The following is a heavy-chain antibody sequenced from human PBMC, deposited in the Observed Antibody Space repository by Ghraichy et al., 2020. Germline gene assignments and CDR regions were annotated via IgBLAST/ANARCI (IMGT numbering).Heavy chain of an antibody. CDR2: IYSGGST. D-gene: IGHD5-24*01. Sequence: GGSLRLSCAASGFTVSSNYMSWVRQAPGKGLEWVSVIYSGGSTYYADSVKGRFTISRDNSKNTLYLQMNSLRAEDTAVYYCASTRDGYNLWYFDYWGQGTLVTVSS. J-gene: IGHJ4*02. V-gene: IGHV3-66*02. CDR1: GFTVSSNY. CDR3: ASTRDGYNLWYFDY.